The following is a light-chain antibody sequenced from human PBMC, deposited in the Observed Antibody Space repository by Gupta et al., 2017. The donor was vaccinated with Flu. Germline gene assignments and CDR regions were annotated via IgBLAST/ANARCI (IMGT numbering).Light chain of an antibody. J-gene: IGLJ3*02. Sequence: QSALTPPASVSGSPGQSITVSCTGTGSDVGNDNLVSWYQQHPGKAPKLIMYEGTQRPSGVSSRFSGSKSGNTASLTISGLQAEDEADYYCCSNVGGNTWMFAGGTKLTVL. CDR2: EGT. CDR1: GSDVGNDNL. V-gene: IGLV2-23*01. CDR3: CSNVGGNTWM.